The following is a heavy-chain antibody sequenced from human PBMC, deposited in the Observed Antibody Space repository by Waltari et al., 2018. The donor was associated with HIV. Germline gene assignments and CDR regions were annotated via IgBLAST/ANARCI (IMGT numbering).Heavy chain of an antibody. V-gene: IGHV3-53*04. D-gene: IGHD1-26*01. CDR1: GFLVSTNA. J-gene: IGHJ5*02. CDR3: ARGVKYLDSGGCYWEADP. CDR2: LYIDGQT. Sequence: GQPEQSVGHFVNPGGSLTLSCAPSGFLVSTNAMTWVRQRPGWGMEWVVSLYIDGQTVCPFRMECRFSALNDESKNSVFLEMNYVRPDDTAIYSCARGVKYLDSGGCYWEADPWGQGTLGTVSS.